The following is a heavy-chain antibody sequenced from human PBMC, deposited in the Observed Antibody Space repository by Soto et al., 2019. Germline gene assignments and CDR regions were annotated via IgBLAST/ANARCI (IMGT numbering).Heavy chain of an antibody. CDR1: GFTFSSYS. Sequence: GGSLRLSCAASGFTFSSYSMNWVRQAPGKGLEWVSSISSSSSYIYYADSVKGRFTISRDNAKNSLYLQMNSLRAEDTAVYYCASYYCSGGSCYDYFDYWGQGPLVTVSS. CDR3: ASYYCSGGSCYDYFDY. CDR2: ISSSSSYI. J-gene: IGHJ4*02. V-gene: IGHV3-21*01. D-gene: IGHD2-15*01.